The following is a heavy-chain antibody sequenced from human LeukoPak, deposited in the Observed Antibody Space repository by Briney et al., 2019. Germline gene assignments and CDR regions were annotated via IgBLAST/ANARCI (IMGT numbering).Heavy chain of an antibody. CDR1: GGSISSYY. CDR2: IYYSGST. D-gene: IGHD2-2*01. J-gene: IGHJ6*03. V-gene: IGHV4-59*01. Sequence: SETLSLTCTVSGGSISSYYWSWIRQPPGKGLEWIGYIYYSGSTNYNPSLKSRVTISVDTSKNQFSLELSSVTAADTAVYYCARMPSDIVVVPAANYYYYMDVWGKGTTVTVSS. CDR3: ARMPSDIVVVPAANYYYYMDV.